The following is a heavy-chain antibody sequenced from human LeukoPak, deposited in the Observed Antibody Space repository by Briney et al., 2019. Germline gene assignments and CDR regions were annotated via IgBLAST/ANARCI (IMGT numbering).Heavy chain of an antibody. D-gene: IGHD3-22*01. V-gene: IGHV1-69*13. CDR3: AYDSSGSYDR. CDR2: IIPIFGTA. J-gene: IGHJ5*02. CDR1: GGTVSRYA. Sequence: SVKLSYKASGGTVSRYAISWVREAPGQGLEWMGGIIPIFGTANYAQKFQGRVTITADESTSTAYMELSSLRSEDTTVYYCAYDSSGSYDRWGQGTLVTVSS.